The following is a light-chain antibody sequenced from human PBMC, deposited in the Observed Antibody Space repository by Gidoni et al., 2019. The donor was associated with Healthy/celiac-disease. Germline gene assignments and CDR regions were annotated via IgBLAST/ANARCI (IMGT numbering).Light chain of an antibody. V-gene: IGKV3-11*01. CDR1: QSVSSY. J-gene: IGKJ2*01. CDR2: DAS. Sequence: SVLTQSPATLSLSPGERATLSCRASQSVSSYLAWYQQKPGQAPRLLIYDASNRATGIPARFSGSGSGTDFTLTISSREPEDFAVYYCQQRSSWPRTFGQGTKLEIK. CDR3: QQRSSWPRT.